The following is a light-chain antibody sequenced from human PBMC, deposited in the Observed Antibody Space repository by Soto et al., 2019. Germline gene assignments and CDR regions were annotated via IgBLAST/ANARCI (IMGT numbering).Light chain of an antibody. Sequence: AIRMTRSPSSLSASTGDRVTITCRASQGISSYLAWYQHKPGKAPKLLIYAASTLQSGVPSRFSGSGSGTDFTLTISCLQSEDFATYNCQQYYNYPPTFGQGTRVEIK. CDR1: QGISSY. CDR2: AAS. J-gene: IGKJ1*01. CDR3: QQYYNYPPT. V-gene: IGKV1-8*01.